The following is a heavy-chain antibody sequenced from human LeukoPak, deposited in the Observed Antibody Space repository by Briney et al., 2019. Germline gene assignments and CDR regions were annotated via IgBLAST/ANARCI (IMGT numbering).Heavy chain of an antibody. D-gene: IGHD6-13*01. V-gene: IGHV1-69*04. CDR2: TIPSLGTP. CDR3: ARAGSSRFSVPYYFNY. Sequence: SVKVSCKASGDTFSNYAISWVRQAPGQGLEWVGRTIPSLGTPNYAQKFQGRVTITADRSATTAYMELSSLRFEDTAVYYCARAGSSRFSVPYYFNYWGQGTPVTVSS. CDR1: GDTFSNYA. J-gene: IGHJ4*02.